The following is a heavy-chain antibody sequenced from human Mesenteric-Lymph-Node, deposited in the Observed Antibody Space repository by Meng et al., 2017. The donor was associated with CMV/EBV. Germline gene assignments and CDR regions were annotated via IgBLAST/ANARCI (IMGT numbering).Heavy chain of an antibody. CDR2: IDLNSGAT. J-gene: IGHJ5*02. CDR1: GHTFSGYC. V-gene: IGHV1-2*02. CDR3: VRETAPGNWGWFDP. Sequence: ASVKVSCKASGHTFSGYCMHWVRQAPGQGLEWMGWIDLNSGATDYAQKFQGRVTMTRDTSITTVYMELSGLTCDDTAVYYCVRETAPGNWGWFDPWGQGTLVTVSS. D-gene: IGHD7-27*01.